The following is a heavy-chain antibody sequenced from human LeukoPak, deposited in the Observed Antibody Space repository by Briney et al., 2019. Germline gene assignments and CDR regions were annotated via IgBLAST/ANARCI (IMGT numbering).Heavy chain of an antibody. CDR3: AEDPGEQLAPLGLYVEL. CDR1: GFTFRRYA. J-gene: IGHJ2*01. Sequence: PGGSLRLSCAASGFTFRRYAMSLVRQAPGKGLEWVSAISGSGSRTYYADSVKGRFTISRDNSKSTLYLQMNSLRADDTAVYYCAEDPGEQLAPLGLYVELWGRGTLVTVSS. CDR2: ISGSGSRT. D-gene: IGHD6-6*01. V-gene: IGHV3-23*01.